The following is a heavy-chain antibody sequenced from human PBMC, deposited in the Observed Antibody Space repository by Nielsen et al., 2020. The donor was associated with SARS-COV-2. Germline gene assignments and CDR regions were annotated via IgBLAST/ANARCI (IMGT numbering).Heavy chain of an antibody. J-gene: IGHJ3*02. D-gene: IGHD5-12*01. CDR3: AKQYSDNYYDAFDI. CDR1: GFTFSSYA. CDR2: ISGSGDST. V-gene: IGHV3-23*01. Sequence: GESLKISCAASGFTFSSYAMRWVRQAPGKGLEWVSAISGSGDSTYYADSVKGRFTISRDNSKNTLFLQMNSLRAEDTAVYYCAKQYSDNYYDAFDIWGQGTMVTVSS.